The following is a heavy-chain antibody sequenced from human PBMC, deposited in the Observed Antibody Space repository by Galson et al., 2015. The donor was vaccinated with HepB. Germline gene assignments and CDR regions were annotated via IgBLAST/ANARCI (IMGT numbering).Heavy chain of an antibody. V-gene: IGHV3-21*01. J-gene: IGHJ4*02. D-gene: IGHD3-22*01. CDR3: ARFFSGSDSSGYDYFDY. CDR1: GFTFNSYT. Sequence: SLRLSCAASGFTFNSYTMNWVRQAPGKGLEWVSSISSGGTYIYDADSVKGRFTISRDNAKNSLYLQMNSLRAEDTAVYYCARFFSGSDSSGYDYFDYWGQGTLVTVSS. CDR2: ISSGGTYI.